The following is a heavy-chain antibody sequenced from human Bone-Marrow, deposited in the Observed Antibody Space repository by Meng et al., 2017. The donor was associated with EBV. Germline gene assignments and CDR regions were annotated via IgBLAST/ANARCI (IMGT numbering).Heavy chain of an antibody. D-gene: IGHD3-16*01. Sequence: QVQLQQWGAALLKPSETLSLTCAVYGGSFSGYYWSWIRQPPGKGLEWIGEINHSGSTNYNPSLKSRVTISVDTSKNQFSLKLSSVTAADTAVYYCARPPTGRGSYLDYWGQGTLVTVSS. CDR3: ARPPTGRGSYLDY. CDR1: GGSFSGYY. CDR2: INHSGST. J-gene: IGHJ4*02. V-gene: IGHV4-34*01.